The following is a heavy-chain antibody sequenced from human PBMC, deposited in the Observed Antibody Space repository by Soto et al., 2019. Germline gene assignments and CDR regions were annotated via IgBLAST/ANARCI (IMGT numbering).Heavy chain of an antibody. D-gene: IGHD1-20*01. Sequence: SGPTLVNPTETLTLTCTFSGFSLISPGMCVSWIRQSPGKALEWLALIERDDDDNYYSTSLKTRLTLSKDTRKNQVVLTMANMEPADTATYHCARSIRGPRRFNGMDVWGQGTTVTVSS. CDR1: GFSLISPGMC. V-gene: IGHV2-70*13. CDR3: ARSIRGPRRFNGMDV. CDR2: IERDDDDN. J-gene: IGHJ6*02.